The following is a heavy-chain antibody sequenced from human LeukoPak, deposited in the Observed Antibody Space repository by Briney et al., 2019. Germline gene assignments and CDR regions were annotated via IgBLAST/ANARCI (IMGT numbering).Heavy chain of an antibody. CDR3: ARDSGSGNNDY. D-gene: IGHD1-26*01. CDR1: GYTFTSYA. J-gene: IGHJ4*02. V-gene: IGHV1-3*01. CDR2: ISAGNGNT. Sequence: ASVKVSCKASGYTFTSYAIHWVRQAPGQRLEWMGWISAGNGNTKYSQNFQGRATFISNTSATTAFMELSSLRSEDAAVYYCARDSGSGNNDYWGQGTLVTVSS.